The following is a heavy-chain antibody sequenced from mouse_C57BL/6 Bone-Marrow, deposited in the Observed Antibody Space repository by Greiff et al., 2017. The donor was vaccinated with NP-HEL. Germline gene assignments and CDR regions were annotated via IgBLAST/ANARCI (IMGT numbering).Heavy chain of an antibody. Sequence: QVQLKQSGAELVKPGASVKLSCKASGYTFTSYWMHWVKQRPGQGLEWIGMIHPNSGSTNYNEKFKSKATLTVDKSSSTAYMQLSSLTSEDSAVYYCARESSSLDYWGQGTTLTVSS. V-gene: IGHV1-64*01. J-gene: IGHJ2*01. CDR3: ARESSSLDY. CDR2: IHPNSGST. D-gene: IGHD1-1*01. CDR1: GYTFTSYW.